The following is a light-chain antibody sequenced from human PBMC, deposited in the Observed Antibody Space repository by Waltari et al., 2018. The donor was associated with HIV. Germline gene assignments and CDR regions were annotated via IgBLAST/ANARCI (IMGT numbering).Light chain of an antibody. CDR2: QDS. J-gene: IGLJ2*01. Sequence: SYELTQPPSVSVSPGQTASIPCPGDKLGDKHAYWYQQKPGQSPVLVIYQDSKRPSGIPERFSGSNSWNTATLTISGTQAMDEADYYCQAWDTRTVVFGGGTKVTVL. CDR1: KLGDKH. V-gene: IGLV3-1*01. CDR3: QAWDTRTVV.